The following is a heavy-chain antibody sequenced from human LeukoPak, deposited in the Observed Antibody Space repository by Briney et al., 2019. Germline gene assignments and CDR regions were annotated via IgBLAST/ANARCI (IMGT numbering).Heavy chain of an antibody. CDR1: GFTFSTYA. D-gene: IGHD5-24*01. CDR3: ARDWDGYNWYWYFDL. V-gene: IGHV3-30-3*01. J-gene: IGHJ2*01. CDR2: ISYDGSNK. Sequence: GGSLRLSCAASGFTFSTYAMHWVRQVPGKGLEWVAVISYDGSNKYYADSVKGRFTISRDNSKNTLYLQMNSLRAEDTAVYYCARDWDGYNWYWYFDLWGRGTLVTVSS.